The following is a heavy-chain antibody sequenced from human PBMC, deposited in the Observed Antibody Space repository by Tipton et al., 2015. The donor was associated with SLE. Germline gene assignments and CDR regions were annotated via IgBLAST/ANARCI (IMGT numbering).Heavy chain of an antibody. CDR3: ARGYCSDGVCYGFGFFDY. CDR2: IYYIGST. J-gene: IGHJ4*02. Sequence: TLSLTCTVSGGSISSYYWSWIRQPPGKGLEWIGRIYYIGSTSYNPSLKSRVTISVDTSKNQFSLKLSSVTAADTAVYFCARGYCSDGVCYGFGFFDYWGQGNLVTVSS. CDR1: GGSISSYY. D-gene: IGHD2-8*01. V-gene: IGHV4-59*08.